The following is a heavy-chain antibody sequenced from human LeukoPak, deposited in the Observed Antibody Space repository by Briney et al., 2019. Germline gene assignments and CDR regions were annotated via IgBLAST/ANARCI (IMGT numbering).Heavy chain of an antibody. J-gene: IGHJ4*02. V-gene: IGHV3-11*01. D-gene: IGHD2-2*01. CDR1: GFTFSDYY. CDR2: ISSSGSTI. CDR3: ARDIIGGCSSTSCSDY. Sequence: GGSLRLSCAASGFTFSDYYMSWIRQAPGKGLEWVSYISSSGSTIYYADSVKGRFTISKDNAKNSLYLQMNSLRAEDTAVYYCARDIIGGCSSTSCSDYWGQGTLVTVSS.